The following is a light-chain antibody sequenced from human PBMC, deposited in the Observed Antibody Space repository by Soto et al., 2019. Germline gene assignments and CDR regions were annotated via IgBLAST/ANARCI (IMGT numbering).Light chain of an antibody. V-gene: IGKV3-11*01. CDR3: QQRRDWPIT. Sequence: EIVLTQSPATLSLSPGERATLSCRASPSVDTRLSWYQQKPGQVPRVLIYDASNTATGIPARFSGSGSGTDFTLTISSLEPEDLAVYYCQQRRDWPITFGGGTKVEIK. CDR2: DAS. CDR1: PSVDTR. J-gene: IGKJ4*01.